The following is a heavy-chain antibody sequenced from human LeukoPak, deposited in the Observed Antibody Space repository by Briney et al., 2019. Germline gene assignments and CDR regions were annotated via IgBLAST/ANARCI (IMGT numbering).Heavy chain of an antibody. CDR3: ARGSYGHIDH. CDR1: GGSISSYY. Sequence: SETLSLTCTVSGGSISSYYWMWIRQPAGKGLEWIGRFYISENTKQYRPSLQTRVTVSPDTSKNQFSLKLNSLTAADTAVYYCARGSYGHIDHWGQGILVTVSS. J-gene: IGHJ4*02. D-gene: IGHD3-16*01. V-gene: IGHV4-4*07. CDR2: FYISENT.